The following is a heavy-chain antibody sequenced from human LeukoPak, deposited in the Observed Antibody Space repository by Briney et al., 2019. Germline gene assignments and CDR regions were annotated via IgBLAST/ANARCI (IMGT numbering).Heavy chain of an antibody. V-gene: IGHV3-23*01. J-gene: IGHJ4*02. D-gene: IGHD5-18*01. CDR2: ISGSGGST. CDR3: AKDRLGYSYGAFDY. CDR1: GFTFSSYA. Sequence: GGSLRLSCAASGFTFSSYAMSWVRRAPGKGLEWVSAISGSGGSTYYADSVKGRFTISRDNSKNTLYLQMNSLRAEDTAVYYCAKDRLGYSYGAFDYWGQGTLVTVSS.